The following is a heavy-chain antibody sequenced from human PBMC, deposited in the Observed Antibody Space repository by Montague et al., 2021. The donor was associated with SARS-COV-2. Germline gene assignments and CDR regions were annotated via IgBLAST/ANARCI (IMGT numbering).Heavy chain of an antibody. D-gene: IGHD2/OR15-2a*01. Sequence: TLSLTCTVSGDSFTTSGYFWTWIRQHPGKGLEWFGHISYSGSAXYSPSLKSRLTTSVDTSKNQFSLELTSVTAADTAVYYCARLTPVGSTFFFEFWGQGILVTVSS. CDR2: ISYSGSA. CDR3: ARLTPVGSTFFFEF. CDR1: GDSFTTSGYF. J-gene: IGHJ4*02. V-gene: IGHV4-31*03.